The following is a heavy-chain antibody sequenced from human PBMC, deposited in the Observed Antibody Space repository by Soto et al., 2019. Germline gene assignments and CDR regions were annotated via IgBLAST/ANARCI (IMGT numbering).Heavy chain of an antibody. D-gene: IGHD3-16*01. CDR2: IGSNRGVA. CDR1: GSAFTDYY. J-gene: IGHJ3*02. CDR3: ARDQVGDMSSFDI. V-gene: IGHV1-2*02. Sequence: VTCTASGSAFTDYYIHCVRQAPAPGQGCEGWIGSNRGVAAYAQRLKGRVTMTRNTAISTVYMELTRLTSDDTAVYYCARDQVGDMSSFDIWGQGTMVTVSS.